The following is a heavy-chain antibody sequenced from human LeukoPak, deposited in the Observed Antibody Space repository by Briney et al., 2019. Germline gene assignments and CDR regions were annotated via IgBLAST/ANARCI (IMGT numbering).Heavy chain of an antibody. V-gene: IGHV3-30*18. J-gene: IGHJ4*02. D-gene: IGHD3-22*01. Sequence: GGSLRLSCAASGFSFSSYGMHWVRQAPGKGLEWVAVIPYDGSNKYYADSVKGRFTISRDNSKNTLFLQMNSLRAEDTPVYYCAKARTYYYDSSRYYFDYWGQGTLVTVSS. CDR2: IPYDGSNK. CDR1: GFSFSSYG. CDR3: AKARTYYYDSSRYYFDY.